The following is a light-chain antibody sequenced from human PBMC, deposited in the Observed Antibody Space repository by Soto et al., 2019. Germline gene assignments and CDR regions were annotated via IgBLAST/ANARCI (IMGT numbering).Light chain of an antibody. V-gene: IGKV1-5*03. CDR3: QHYNSYAEA. Sequence: DIQMTQSPSTLSGSVGDRVTITCRASQTISSWLAWYQQKPGKAPKLLIYKASTLKSGVQSRFSGSGSGTEFTLTISSLQPDDFETYYCQHYNSYAEAFGKGTKVEL. J-gene: IGKJ1*01. CDR1: QTISSW. CDR2: KAS.